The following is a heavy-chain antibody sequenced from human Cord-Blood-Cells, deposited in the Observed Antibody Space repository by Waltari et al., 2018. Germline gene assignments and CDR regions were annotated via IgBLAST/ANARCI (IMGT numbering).Heavy chain of an antibody. CDR3: ARRYSSSWFDY. D-gene: IGHD6-13*01. Sequence: QVQLQQWGAGLLKTSETLSLTCAVDGGSFSGYYWTWIRQPPGKGLEWSGEINHSGSTNYNPSLKSRVSISVDSSKTQFSLKLSCVTGADTAVYYCARRYSSSWFDYWGQGTLVTVSS. V-gene: IGHV4-34*01. J-gene: IGHJ4*02. CDR1: GGSFSGYY. CDR2: INHSGST.